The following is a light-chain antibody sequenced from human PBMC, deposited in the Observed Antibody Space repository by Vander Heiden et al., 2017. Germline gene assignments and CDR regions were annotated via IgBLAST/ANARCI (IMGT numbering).Light chain of an antibody. CDR1: QSLLHSNGYNY. J-gene: IGKJ1*01. Sequence: SVMTQSPLSLPVTPGEPASISCRSSQSLLHSNGYNYLDWYLQKPGQSPQLLIYLGSNRASGVPDRFSGSGSGTDFTLKISRVEAEDVGVYYCMQALQAPRAFGQGTKVEIK. CDR3: MQALQAPRA. V-gene: IGKV2-28*01. CDR2: LGS.